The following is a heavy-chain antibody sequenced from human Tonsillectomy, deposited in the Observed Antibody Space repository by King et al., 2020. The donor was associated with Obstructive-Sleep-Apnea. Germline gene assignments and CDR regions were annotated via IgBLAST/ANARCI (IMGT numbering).Heavy chain of an antibody. Sequence: VQLVESGGGLVQPGGSLRLSCAASGFTFSSDAMSWVRQAPGKGLEWVSAISGSGGSTYYADSVKVRFTISRDNSKNTLYLQMNSLMAEDTAVYYCAKEGGDSITMIVVVIYGFDYWGQGTLVTVSS. V-gene: IGHV3-23*04. D-gene: IGHD3-22*01. CDR2: ISGSGGST. CDR1: GFTFSSDA. CDR3: AKEGGDSITMIVVVIYGFDY. J-gene: IGHJ4*02.